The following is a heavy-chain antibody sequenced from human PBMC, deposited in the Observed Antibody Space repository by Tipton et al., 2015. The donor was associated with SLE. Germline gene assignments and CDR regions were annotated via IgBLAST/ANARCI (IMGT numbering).Heavy chain of an antibody. CDR1: GFSFSTYT. Sequence: SLRLSCATSGFSFSTYTMHWVRQAPGKGLEWVSSISSGGSYIYYPDSMKGRFTVSRDNANNSLYLQMNSLRAEDTAVYYCAPLGYCSSTSCYLGALGYWGQGTLVTGSS. J-gene: IGHJ4*02. D-gene: IGHD2-2*01. CDR2: ISSGGSYI. CDR3: APLGYCSSTSCYLGALGY. V-gene: IGHV3-21*01.